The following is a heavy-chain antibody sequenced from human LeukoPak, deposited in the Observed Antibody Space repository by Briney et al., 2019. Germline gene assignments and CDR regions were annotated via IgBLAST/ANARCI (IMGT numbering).Heavy chain of an antibody. D-gene: IGHD2-2*01. Sequence: WETLSLTCTVSGGSINTDHWSWIRLPAGKGLEWIGRLHTSGSGSAAYNPSLKSRAIVSIDKSKNQFSLNLLSVTAADTAVYYCAREPARVPDYYFDYWGQ. CDR2: LHTSGSGSA. CDR3: AREPARVPDYYFDY. CDR1: GGSINTDH. V-gene: IGHV4-4*07. J-gene: IGHJ4*02.